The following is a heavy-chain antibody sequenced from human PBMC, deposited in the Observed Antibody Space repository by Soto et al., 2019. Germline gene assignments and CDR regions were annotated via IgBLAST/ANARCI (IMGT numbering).Heavy chain of an antibody. D-gene: IGHD6-13*01. CDR1: EFTFSSFE. CDR2: ISESGTTI. V-gene: IGHV3-48*03. J-gene: IGHJ4*02. CDR3: VRFGGAAAGPGDY. Sequence: AGGSLRLSCVASEFTFSSFEMNWVRQAPGKGLEWVSHISESGTTIYYTDSVKGRFTISRDNAKKSLYLQMNSLRVEDTGVYYCVRFGGAAAGPGDYWGQGTLVTVSS.